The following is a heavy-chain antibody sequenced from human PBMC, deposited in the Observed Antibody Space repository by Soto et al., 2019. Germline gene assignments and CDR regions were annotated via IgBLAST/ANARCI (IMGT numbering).Heavy chain of an antibody. Sequence: GGSLRLSCAASGFTFSSYWMHWVRQAPGKGLVWVSRINSDGSSTSYADSVKGRFTISRDNAKNTLYLQMNSLRAEDTAVYYCARDPHCSSTSCYSPPIDYYYYGMDVWGQGTTVTVSS. CDR1: GFTFSSYW. D-gene: IGHD2-2*01. V-gene: IGHV3-74*01. J-gene: IGHJ6*02. CDR2: INSDGSST. CDR3: ARDPHCSSTSCYSPPIDYYYYGMDV.